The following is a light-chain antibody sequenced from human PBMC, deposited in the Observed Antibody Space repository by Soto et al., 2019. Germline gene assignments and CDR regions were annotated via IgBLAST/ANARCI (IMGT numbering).Light chain of an antibody. V-gene: IGKV3-15*01. CDR3: QKYDNWPRT. Sequence: EIMMTQSPATLPVSPGQRVTLSCRASQSVGSNLAWYQQTPGQAPRLLIYGASTRATDVPARFSGSGSGTEFTLTISSLQSEDFAVYYCQKYDNWPRTFGQGTKVDIK. CDR1: QSVGSN. CDR2: GAS. J-gene: IGKJ1*01.